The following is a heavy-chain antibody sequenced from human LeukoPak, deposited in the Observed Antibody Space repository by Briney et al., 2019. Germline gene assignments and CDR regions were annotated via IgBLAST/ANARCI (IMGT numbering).Heavy chain of an antibody. CDR2: IIPIFGTA. CDR1: GGTFSSYA. Sequence: SVKVSCKASGGTFSSYAISWVRQAPGQGLEWMGGIIPIFGTANYAQKFQGRVTITADESTSTAYMELSSLRSEDTAVYYCARLASEQQLVRGQQYYFDYWGQGTLVTVSS. CDR3: ARLASEQQLVRGQQYYFDY. J-gene: IGHJ4*02. V-gene: IGHV1-69*01. D-gene: IGHD6-13*01.